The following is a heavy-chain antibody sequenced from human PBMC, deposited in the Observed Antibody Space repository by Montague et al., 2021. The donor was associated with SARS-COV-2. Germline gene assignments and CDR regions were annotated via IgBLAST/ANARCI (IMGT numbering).Heavy chain of an antibody. D-gene: IGHD1-1*01. CDR3: ARHDRRTRFDP. CDR1: GFTFSSYW. CDR2: INSDGSST. V-gene: IGHV3-74*01. Sequence: SLRLSCAASGFTFSSYWMHWVRQAPGKGLVWVSRINSDGSSTSYADSVKGRFTISRDNAKNTLYLQMNSLRAEDTAIYYCARHDRRTRFDPWGQGTLVTVSS. J-gene: IGHJ5*02.